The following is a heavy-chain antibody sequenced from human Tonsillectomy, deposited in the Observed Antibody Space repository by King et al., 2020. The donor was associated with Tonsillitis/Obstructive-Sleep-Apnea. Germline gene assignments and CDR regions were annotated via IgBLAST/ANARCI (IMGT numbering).Heavy chain of an antibody. D-gene: IGHD3-3*01. V-gene: IGHV3-49*04. CDR1: GFTFGDYA. J-gene: IGHJ6*03. CDR2: IRSNTYGETT. Sequence: VQLVESGGGLVQPGRSLRLSCRASGFTFGDYAMSWVRQAPGKGLEWVGFIRSNTYGETTEYAASVKGRFTISRDESKSIAYLQMNSLKTEDTAVYFCTRLAWGGFSYYYYMDVWGKGTTVTVSS. CDR3: TRLAWGGFSYYYYMDV.